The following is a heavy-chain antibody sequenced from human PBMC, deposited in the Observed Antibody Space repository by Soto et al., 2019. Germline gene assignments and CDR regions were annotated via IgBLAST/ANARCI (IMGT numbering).Heavy chain of an antibody. CDR3: EKDQAYYDFWSGYAGGMDV. J-gene: IGHJ6*02. CDR2: ITGGGDTS. Sequence: GGSLRLSCGASGFTFNNYAMNWVRQGPGKGLEWVSTITGGGDTSYYTDSVKGRFTISRDNSKNTLYLQMNSLRVEDTAVYYCEKDQAYYDFWSGYAGGMDVWGPGTTVTVSS. CDR1: GFTFNNYA. V-gene: IGHV3-23*01. D-gene: IGHD3-3*01.